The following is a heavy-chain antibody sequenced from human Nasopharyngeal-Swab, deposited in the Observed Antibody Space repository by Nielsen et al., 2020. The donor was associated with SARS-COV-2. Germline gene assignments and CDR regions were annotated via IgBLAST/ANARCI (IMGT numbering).Heavy chain of an antibody. CDR1: GGSISSSDYY. V-gene: IGHV4-39*07. D-gene: IGHD1-1*01. J-gene: IGHJ5*02. CDR2: MHHSGSI. CDR3: ARLEAGTGWFDP. Sequence: SETLSLTCAVSGGSISSSDYYWGWIRQPPGKGLEWIGSMHHSGSIYYKPSLRSRVTISVDTSKNQFSLKLSSVTAADTAVYYCARLEAGTGWFDPWGQGTLVTVSS.